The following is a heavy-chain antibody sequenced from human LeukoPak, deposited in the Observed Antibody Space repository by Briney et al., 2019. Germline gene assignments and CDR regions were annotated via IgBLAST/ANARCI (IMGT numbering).Heavy chain of an antibody. D-gene: IGHD2-2*01. V-gene: IGHV1-24*01. CDR1: GYTLTELS. CDR3: ATDVVVVPAARDAFDI. CDR2: FDPEDGET. Sequence: GASVKVSCKVSGYTLTELSMHWVRQAPGKGLEWMGGFDPEDGETIYAQKFQGRVTMTEDTSTDTAYMELSSLRSEDTAVYYCATDVVVVPAARDAFDIWGQGTMVTVSS. J-gene: IGHJ3*02.